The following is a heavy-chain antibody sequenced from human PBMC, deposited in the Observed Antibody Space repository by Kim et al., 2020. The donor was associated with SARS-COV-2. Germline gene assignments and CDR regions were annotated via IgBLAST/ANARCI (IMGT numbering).Heavy chain of an antibody. CDR1: GGSISSYY. V-gene: IGHV4-59*13. CDR2: IYYSGST. Sequence: SETLSLTCTVSGGSISSYYWSWIRQPPGKGLEWIGYIYYSGSTNYNPSLKSRVTISVDTSKNQFSLKLSSVTAADTAVYYCARGGAAAGVDYWGQGTLVTVSS. J-gene: IGHJ4*02. D-gene: IGHD6-13*01. CDR3: ARGGAAAGVDY.